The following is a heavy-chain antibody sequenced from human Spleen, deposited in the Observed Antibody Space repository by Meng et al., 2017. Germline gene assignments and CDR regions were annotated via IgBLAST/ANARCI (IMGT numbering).Heavy chain of an antibody. V-gene: IGHV3-23*01. CDR1: RFTFSSYS. J-gene: IGHJ3*02. CDR3: AKEWEIAAIPYAFDI. CDR2: ITDTRRNT. D-gene: IGHD5-24*01. Sequence: SLMISCAASRFTFSSYSMAWVRQAPGKGLGRVSTITDTRRNTFYADSVMGTFTISRDNSKNTLYLEMNRLRAEDTAVYYCAKEWEIAAIPYAFDIWGQGTMVTVSS.